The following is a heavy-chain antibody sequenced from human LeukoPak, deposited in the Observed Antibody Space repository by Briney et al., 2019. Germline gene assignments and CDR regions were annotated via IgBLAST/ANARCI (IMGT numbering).Heavy chain of an antibody. D-gene: IGHD3-16*01. Sequence: ASVKVSCKASGYTFTDYTINWVRQAPGQGLEWMGWINTNTGNPTYAQGFAGRFVFSLDTSVSTAYLQISSLKAEDTAVYFCARGGPHDYWGQGTLVTVSS. CDR1: GYTFTDYT. V-gene: IGHV7-4-1*02. CDR2: INTNTGNP. J-gene: IGHJ4*02. CDR3: ARGGPHDY.